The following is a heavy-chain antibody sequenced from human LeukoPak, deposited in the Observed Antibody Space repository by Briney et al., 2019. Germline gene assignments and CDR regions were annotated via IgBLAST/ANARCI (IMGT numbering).Heavy chain of an antibody. V-gene: IGHV3-20*04. CDR1: GFTFDDYG. CDR2: IDWNGGST. J-gene: IGHJ4*02. D-gene: IGHD6-13*01. CDR3: VREWRQQLALEY. Sequence: GGSLRLSCAASGFTFDDYGMSWVRQAPGKGLEWVSGIDWNGGSTGYADSVKGRFTISRDNAKNSLYLQMNSLGAEDTAVYYCVREWRQQLALEYWGQGTLVTVSS.